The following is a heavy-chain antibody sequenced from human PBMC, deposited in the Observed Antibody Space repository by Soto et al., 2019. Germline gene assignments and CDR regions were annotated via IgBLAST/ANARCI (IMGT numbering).Heavy chain of an antibody. V-gene: IGHV3-9*01. CDR3: AKDKYSDNSGYPAY. CDR1: GFTFGDYA. CDR2: ITWNGGSL. D-gene: IGHD3-22*01. J-gene: IGHJ4*02. Sequence: PGGSLRLSCAASGFTFGDYAMHWVRQAPGKGLEWVSGITWNGGSLGYADSVKARFTISRDNAKNSPYLQMNSLSAEDTALYYCAKDKYSDNSGYPAYWGQGTLVTVSS.